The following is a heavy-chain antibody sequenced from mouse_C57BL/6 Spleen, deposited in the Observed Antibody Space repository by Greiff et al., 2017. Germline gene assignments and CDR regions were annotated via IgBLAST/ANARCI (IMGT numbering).Heavy chain of an antibody. CDR2: IRLKSDNYAT. CDR3: TDDGYYVAWFAY. J-gene: IGHJ3*01. Sequence: EVKLLESGGGLVQPGGSMKLSCVASGFTFSNYWMNWVRQSPEKGLEWVAQIRLKSDNYATHYAESVKGRFTISRDDSKSSVYLQMNNLRAEDTGIYYCTDDGYYVAWFAYWGQGTLVTVSA. D-gene: IGHD2-3*01. CDR1: GFTFSNYW. V-gene: IGHV6-3*01.